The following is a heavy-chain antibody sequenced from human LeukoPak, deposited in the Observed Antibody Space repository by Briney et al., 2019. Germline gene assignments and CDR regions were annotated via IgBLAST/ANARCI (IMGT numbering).Heavy chain of an antibody. V-gene: IGHV1-18*01. CDR2: ISAYNGNT. J-gene: IGHJ5*02. CDR3: ARDMTRYCSGGSCYSFQYRFDP. CDR1: GCTFTSYG. D-gene: IGHD2-15*01. Sequence: GASVKVSCKATGCTFTSYGISWVRQAPGQGLEWMGWISAYNGNTNNAQKLQGRVTMTTETSTSTAYMELRSLRSDDTAVYYCARDMTRYCSGGSCYSFQYRFDPWGQGTLVTVSS.